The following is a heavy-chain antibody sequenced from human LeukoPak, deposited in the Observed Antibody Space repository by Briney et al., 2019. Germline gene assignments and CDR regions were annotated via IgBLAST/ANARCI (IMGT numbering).Heavy chain of an antibody. CDR3: AKSKLDSSGYYPKYNWFDP. CDR2: IIAIFRTA. J-gene: IGHJ5*02. Sequence: SVKVSCKASGGTFSSYANSWVRQAPGQGLEWMGGIIAIFRTANDAQKFQGRVTITTDESTSTAYMELSSLRSEDTAVYYCAKSKLDSSGYYPKYNWFDPWGQGPLVTVSS. V-gene: IGHV1-69*05. D-gene: IGHD3-22*01. CDR1: GGTFSSYA.